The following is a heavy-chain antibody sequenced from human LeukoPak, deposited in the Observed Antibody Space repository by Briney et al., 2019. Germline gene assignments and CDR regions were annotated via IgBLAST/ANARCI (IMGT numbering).Heavy chain of an antibody. CDR1: GFIFSSYA. D-gene: IGHD1-26*01. CDR3: AKDRTVGASYWYFDL. V-gene: IGHV3-30-3*01. J-gene: IGHJ2*01. Sequence: GGSLRLSCAASGFIFSSYAMHWVRQAPGKGLEWVAVISYDGSNKYYADSVKGRFTISKDNSKNTLYLHMNTLRAEDTAIYYCAKDRTVGASYWYFDLWGRGTLVTVSS. CDR2: ISYDGSNK.